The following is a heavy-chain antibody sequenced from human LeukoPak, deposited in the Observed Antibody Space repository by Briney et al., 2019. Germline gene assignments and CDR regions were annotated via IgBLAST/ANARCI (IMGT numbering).Heavy chain of an antibody. CDR3: ARVSPSGGYFDY. CDR1: GGSISSRSYY. CDR2: IYYSGST. V-gene: IGHV4-39*07. J-gene: IGHJ4*02. Sequence: SETLSLTCTVSGGSISSRSYYWGWIRQPPGKGLEWIGSIYYSGSTYYNPSLKSRVTISVDTSKNQFSLKLSSVTAADTAVYYCARVSPSGGYFDYWGQGTLVTVSS.